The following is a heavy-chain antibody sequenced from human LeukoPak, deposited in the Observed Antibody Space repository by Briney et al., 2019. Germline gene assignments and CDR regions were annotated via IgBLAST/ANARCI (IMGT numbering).Heavy chain of an antibody. V-gene: IGHV3-53*01. CDR1: GFTVSSNY. CDR3: ARDPALQARGDY. Sequence: GGSLRLSCAASGFTVSSNYMSWVRQAPGKGLEWVSVIYSGGSTYYADSVKGRFTISRDNSKNTLYLQMNSLRAEDTAVYYCARDPALQARGDYWGQGTLVTVSS. J-gene: IGHJ4*02. D-gene: IGHD4-11*01. CDR2: IYSGGST.